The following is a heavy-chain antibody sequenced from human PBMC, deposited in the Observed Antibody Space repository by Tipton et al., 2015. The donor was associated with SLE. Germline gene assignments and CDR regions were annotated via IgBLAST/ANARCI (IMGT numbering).Heavy chain of an antibody. CDR3: ARVSLWYPGAFDI. V-gene: IGHV3-21*01. Sequence: GSLRLSCAASGFTFSSYSMNWVRQAPGKGLEWVSSISSSSSYIYYADSVKGRFTISRDNAKNSLYLQMNSLRAEDTAVYYCARVSLWYPGAFDIWGQGTMVTVSS. CDR2: ISSSSSYI. D-gene: IGHD6-13*01. CDR1: GFTFSSYS. J-gene: IGHJ3*02.